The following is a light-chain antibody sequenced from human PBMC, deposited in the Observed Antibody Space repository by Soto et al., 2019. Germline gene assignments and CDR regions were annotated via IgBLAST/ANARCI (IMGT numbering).Light chain of an antibody. CDR1: SSDVGGYNY. V-gene: IGLV2-14*01. J-gene: IGLJ2*01. CDR3: SSYTSSSTPVV. Sequence: QSVLTQPASVSGSPGQSITISCTGTSSDVGGYNYVSWYQQHPGKAPKLVIYDVSNRPSGVSNRFSGSQSGNAASLTISGLQAEDEADYYCSSYTSSSTPVVFGGGTKLTVL. CDR2: DVS.